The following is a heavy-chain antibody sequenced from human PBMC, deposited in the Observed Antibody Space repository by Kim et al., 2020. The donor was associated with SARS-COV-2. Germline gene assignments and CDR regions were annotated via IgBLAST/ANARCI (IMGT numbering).Heavy chain of an antibody. CDR3: AKDRGITIFGVVTTAYYFDY. Sequence: RFTISRDNSKNTLYLQMNSLRAEDTAVYYCAKDRGITIFGVVTTAYYFDYWGQGTLVTVSS. J-gene: IGHJ4*02. V-gene: IGHV3-30*02. D-gene: IGHD3-3*01.